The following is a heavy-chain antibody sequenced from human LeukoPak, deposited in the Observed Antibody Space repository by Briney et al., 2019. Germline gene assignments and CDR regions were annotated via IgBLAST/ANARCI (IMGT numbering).Heavy chain of an antibody. V-gene: IGHV1-2*02. Sequence: ASVKVSCKASGYTFTGYYMHWVRQAPGQGLEWMGWINPNSGGTNYAQKFQGRVTMTRDTSISTAYMELSRLRSDDTAVYYCAREKRQTYYYDSSGYYNYNYFDYWGQGTLVTVS. D-gene: IGHD3-22*01. CDR3: AREKRQTYYYDSSGYYNYNYFDY. CDR1: GYTFTGYY. J-gene: IGHJ4*02. CDR2: INPNSGGT.